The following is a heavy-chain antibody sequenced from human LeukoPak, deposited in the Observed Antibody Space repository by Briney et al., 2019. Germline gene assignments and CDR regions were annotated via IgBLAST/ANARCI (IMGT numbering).Heavy chain of an antibody. D-gene: IGHD6-19*01. CDR1: GFIFSSYA. CDR2: IYSGGST. Sequence: GRSLRLSCSGSGFIFSSYAMHWVRQAPGKGLEWVSVIYSGGSTYYADSVKGRFTISRDNSKNTLYLQMNSLRAEDTAVYYCARAPSMYSSGWYVWGQGTLVTVSS. CDR3: ARAPSMYSSGWYV. J-gene: IGHJ4*02. V-gene: IGHV3-53*01.